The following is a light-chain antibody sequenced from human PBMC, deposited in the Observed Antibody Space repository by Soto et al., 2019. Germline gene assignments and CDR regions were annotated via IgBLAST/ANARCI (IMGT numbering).Light chain of an antibody. J-gene: IGKJ1*01. CDR1: QSISSW. CDR3: QLYGFSPRWT. Sequence: DIQMTQSPSTLSASVGDRVTITCRASQSISSWLAWYQQKPGKAPKLLIYKASSLESGVPSRFSGSGSGTDFTLTISRLEPEDSAVYYCQLYGFSPRWTFGQGTKVDIK. CDR2: KAS. V-gene: IGKV1-5*03.